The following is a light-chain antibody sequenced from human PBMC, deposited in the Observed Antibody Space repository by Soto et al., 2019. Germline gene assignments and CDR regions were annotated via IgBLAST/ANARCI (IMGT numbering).Light chain of an antibody. V-gene: IGKV3-20*01. CDR3: RQYDSSPRT. Sequence: EIIVTQPPDTRSLSHGERATLSCRASQSVSSSYLAWYQQKPGQAPRLLIYRTSNRATGIPDRFSGSGSGTVFTLTISRLEPEDFAVYWCRQYDSSPRTFCQGTKVDIK. CDR1: QSVSSSY. CDR2: RTS. J-gene: IGKJ1*01.